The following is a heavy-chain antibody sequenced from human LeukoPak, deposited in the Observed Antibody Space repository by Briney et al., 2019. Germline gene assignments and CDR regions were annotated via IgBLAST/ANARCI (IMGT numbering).Heavy chain of an antibody. CDR1: GFAFSSSW. D-gene: IGHD3-16*01. V-gene: IGHV3-74*01. CDR2: INGDGSST. J-gene: IGHJ4*02. CDR3: ATGGSGKYGY. Sequence: GGTLRLSCAGSGFAFSSSWMHWVRQAPGKGLVWVSRINGDGSSTNYADSVKGRFTISRDNAKSTLYLQMNSLRAEDTAVYYCATGGSGKYGYWGQGTLVTVSS.